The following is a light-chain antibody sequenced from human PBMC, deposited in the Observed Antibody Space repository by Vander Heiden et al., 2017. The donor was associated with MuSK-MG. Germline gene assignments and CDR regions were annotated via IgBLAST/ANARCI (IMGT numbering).Light chain of an antibody. CDR2: GAA. V-gene: IGKV3-20*01. CDR1: QSVSSSY. Sequence: EIVLTQSPGTLSLSPGERATLSCRASQSVSSSYLAWYQQKPGQAPRLLIYGAASRATGITDRVSGSGSGTDFTRTISRLEPEDFAVEYGQQSEYTFGQGTKLEIK. CDR3: QQSEYT. J-gene: IGKJ2*01.